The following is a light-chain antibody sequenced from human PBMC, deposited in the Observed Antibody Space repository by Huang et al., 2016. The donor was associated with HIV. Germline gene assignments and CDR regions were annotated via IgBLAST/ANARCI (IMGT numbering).Light chain of an antibody. Sequence: EIVMTQSPATLSVSPGERATLSCRASQSVSTNLAWYHQKPGQAPRLLIYGASTRCIAIPASFSGSGAGTKFSLTISSLQSEDFAVFYCQQYNNWPPWTFGQGTKVEIK. J-gene: IGKJ1*01. CDR2: GAS. CDR3: QQYNNWPPWT. V-gene: IGKV3-15*01. CDR1: QSVSTN.